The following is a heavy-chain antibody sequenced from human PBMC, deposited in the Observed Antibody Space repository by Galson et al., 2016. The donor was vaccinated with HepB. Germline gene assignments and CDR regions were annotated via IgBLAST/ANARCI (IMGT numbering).Heavy chain of an antibody. D-gene: IGHD6-19*01. CDR2: ISGSGGST. CDR3: AKGAGYSSGWYADY. J-gene: IGHJ4*02. CDR1: GFTFSNYV. Sequence: SLRLSCAASGFTFSNYVMSWVRQAPGKGLEWVSGISGSGGSTYYADSVKGRFTISRDNSKNTLYLQMNSLRAEDTAIYYCAKGAGYSSGWYADYWGRGTLVTVSS. V-gene: IGHV3-23*01.